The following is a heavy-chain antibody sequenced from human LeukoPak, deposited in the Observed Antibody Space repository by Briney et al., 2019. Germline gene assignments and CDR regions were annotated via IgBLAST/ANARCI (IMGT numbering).Heavy chain of an antibody. J-gene: IGHJ4*02. CDR1: GGTFSSYA. D-gene: IGHD2-2*01. CDR2: IIPLFRTS. CDR3: AIVLWERPMPPHGDN. Sequence: GASVKVSCKASGGTFSSYAISWVRQAPGQGLEWMGGIIPLFRTSNHAQKFQGRVTLTADEPTTTAYMELSSLTSEDTAVYYCAIVLWERPMPPHGDNWGQGTLVIVSS. V-gene: IGHV1-69*01.